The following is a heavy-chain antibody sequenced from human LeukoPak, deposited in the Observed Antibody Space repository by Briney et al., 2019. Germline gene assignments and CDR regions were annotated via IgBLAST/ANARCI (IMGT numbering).Heavy chain of an antibody. D-gene: IGHD2-2*01. Sequence: GGSLRLSCAASGFTFSSYAMSWVRQAPGKGLEWVSAISGSGGSTYYADSVKGRFTISRDNSKNTLYLQMNSLRAEDTAVYYCAKDRGYCSSTSCYATWVLDYWGQGTLVTVSS. CDR3: AKDRGYCSSTSCYATWVLDY. J-gene: IGHJ4*02. CDR1: GFTFSSYA. CDR2: ISGSGGST. V-gene: IGHV3-23*01.